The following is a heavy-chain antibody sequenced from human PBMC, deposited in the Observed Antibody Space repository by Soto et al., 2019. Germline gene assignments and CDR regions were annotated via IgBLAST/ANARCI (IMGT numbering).Heavy chain of an antibody. D-gene: IGHD2-15*01. J-gene: IGHJ4*02. CDR1: GGTFSSDA. CDR2: IIPIFGTA. Sequence: QVQLVQSGAEVKKPGSSVKVSCKASGGTFSSDAISWVRQAPGQGLEWMGGIIPIFGTANYAQKFQGRVTMTADESTSTAYMELSSLRFEDTAVYYCARDPGYCSVGSCYSGDYWGQGTLVTVSS. V-gene: IGHV1-69*12. CDR3: ARDPGYCSVGSCYSGDY.